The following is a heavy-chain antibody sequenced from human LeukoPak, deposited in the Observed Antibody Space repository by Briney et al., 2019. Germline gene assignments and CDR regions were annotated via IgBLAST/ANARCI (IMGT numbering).Heavy chain of an antibody. D-gene: IGHD6-19*01. CDR2: IFSSGSS. J-gene: IGHJ6*02. CDR3: ARGLVYSSGYYYGMDV. CDR1: GGSIRNFY. Sequence: PSGTLSLTCTVSGGSIRNFYWSWIRQPAGEGLEWIGRIFSSGSSNYNPSLKSRVTMSVDTSKSQFSLKLTSVTAVDTAVYYCARGLVYSSGYYYGMDVWGQGTTVTVSS. V-gene: IGHV4-4*07.